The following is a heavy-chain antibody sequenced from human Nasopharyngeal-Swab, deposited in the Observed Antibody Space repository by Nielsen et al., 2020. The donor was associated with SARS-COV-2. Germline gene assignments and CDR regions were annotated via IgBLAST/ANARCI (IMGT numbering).Heavy chain of an antibody. CDR1: GFTFDDYA. CDR3: ARDHPLGGSSDDAFDI. Sequence: SLKISCAASGFTFDDYAMYWVRQAPGKGLEWVSGISWNSRTIGYADSVKGRFTISRDNAKNSLYLQMNSLRAEDTAVYYCARDHPLGGSSDDAFDIWGQGTMVTVSS. V-gene: IGHV3-9*01. D-gene: IGHD1-26*01. J-gene: IGHJ3*02. CDR2: ISWNSRTI.